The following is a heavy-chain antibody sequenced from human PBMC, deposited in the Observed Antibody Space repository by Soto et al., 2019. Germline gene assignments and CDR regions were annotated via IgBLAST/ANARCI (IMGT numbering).Heavy chain of an antibody. CDR3: ARGRDYDILTGYYPYYFDY. V-gene: IGHV1-69*13. J-gene: IGHJ4*02. Sequence: ASVKVSCKASGGTFSSYAISWVRQAPGQGLEWMGGIIPIFGTANYAQKFQGRVTITADESTSTAYMELSSLRSEDTAVYYCARGRDYDILTGYYPYYFDYWGQGTLVTVSS. D-gene: IGHD3-9*01. CDR2: IIPIFGTA. CDR1: GGTFSSYA.